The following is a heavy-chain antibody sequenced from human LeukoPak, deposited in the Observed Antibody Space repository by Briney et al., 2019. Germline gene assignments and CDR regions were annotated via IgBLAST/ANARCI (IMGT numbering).Heavy chain of an antibody. D-gene: IGHD1-1*01. Sequence: GGSLRLSCAASGFTVSSTYMSWVRQAPGKGLEWVSVIYSDAITYYANSVKGRFTISRDNFKSILYLEMNSLRVEDTAVYYCARDGGTGIPFDYWGQGTLVTVSS. CDR2: IYSDAIT. CDR3: ARDGGTGIPFDY. V-gene: IGHV3-66*01. J-gene: IGHJ4*02. CDR1: GFTVSSTY.